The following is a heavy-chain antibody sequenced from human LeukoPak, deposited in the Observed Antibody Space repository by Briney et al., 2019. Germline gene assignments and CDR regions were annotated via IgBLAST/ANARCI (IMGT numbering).Heavy chain of an antibody. J-gene: IGHJ5*02. CDR1: GGTFSSYA. D-gene: IGHD1-20*01. CDR2: IIPIFGTA. Sequence: ASVKVSCKASGGTFSSYAISWVRQAPGQGLEWMGGIIPIFGTANYAQKFQGRVTITADKSTSTAYMELSSLRSEDTAVYYCARELITGTNGRAFDPWGQGTLVTVSS. V-gene: IGHV1-69*06. CDR3: ARELITGTNGRAFDP.